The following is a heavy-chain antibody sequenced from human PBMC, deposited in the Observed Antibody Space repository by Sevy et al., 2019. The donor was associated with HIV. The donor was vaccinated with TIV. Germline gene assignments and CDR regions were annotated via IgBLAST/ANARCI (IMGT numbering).Heavy chain of an antibody. D-gene: IGHD3-16*02. Sequence: ASVKVSCKASGFSFTGYYMHWVRQAPGQGFEWMGRINPNSGDTNYAQKFQGRVTMTSDTSISTAYMDLSRLRSDDTAVYYCARVRLREYDTFAGYHKSLDAYFFDNWGQGTLVTVSS. CDR3: ARVRLREYDTFAGYHKSLDAYFFDN. CDR2: INPNSGDT. J-gene: IGHJ4*02. V-gene: IGHV1-2*02. CDR1: GFSFTGYY.